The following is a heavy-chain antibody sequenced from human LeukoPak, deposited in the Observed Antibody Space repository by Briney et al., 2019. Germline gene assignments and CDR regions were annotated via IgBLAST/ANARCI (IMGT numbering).Heavy chain of an antibody. D-gene: IGHD1-7*01. J-gene: IGHJ4*02. V-gene: IGHV1-69*13. Sequence: ASVKVSCKASGYTFTSLDISWVRQAPGQGLESMGGIIPIFGTANYAQKFQGRVTITADESTSTAYMELSSLRSEDTAVYYCGVTGTNIYWGQGTLVTVSS. CDR1: GYTFTSLD. CDR2: IIPIFGTA. CDR3: GVTGTNIY.